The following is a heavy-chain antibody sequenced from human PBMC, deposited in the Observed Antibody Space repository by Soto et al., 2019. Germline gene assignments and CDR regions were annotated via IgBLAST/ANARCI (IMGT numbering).Heavy chain of an antibody. Sequence: SETLSLTCTVSGGSVTNSSYYWGWIRQSPGKGLEWIGSVYYRGRSYSKSSVKSRVTISVDTSKNQFSLNLNSVTASDTAVYFCVSKRTTVITKAYLDYWCPGARVTVSS. V-gene: IGHV4-39*01. CDR3: VSKRTTVITKAYLDY. CDR1: GGSVTNSSYY. J-gene: IGHJ4*02. CDR2: VYYRGRS. D-gene: IGHD4-4*01.